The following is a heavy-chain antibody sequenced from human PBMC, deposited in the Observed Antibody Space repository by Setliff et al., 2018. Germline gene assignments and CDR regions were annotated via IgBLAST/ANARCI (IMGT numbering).Heavy chain of an antibody. CDR2: ISGYNGNT. V-gene: IGHV1-18*01. CDR3: ARVPRLEWLLPTFDS. D-gene: IGHD3-3*01. J-gene: IGHJ4*02. Sequence: GASVKVSCKTSGYTFTTYGISWLRQAPGQGLEWMGWISGYNGNTEYAQNLQGRVTMTMDTSTSTAYMELRSLTSDDTAVYYCARVPRLEWLLPTFDSWGQGTLVTVSS. CDR1: GYTFTTYG.